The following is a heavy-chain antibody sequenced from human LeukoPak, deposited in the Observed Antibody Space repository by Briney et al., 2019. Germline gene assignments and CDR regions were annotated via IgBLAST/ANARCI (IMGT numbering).Heavy chain of an antibody. Sequence: SQTLSLTCTVSGGSISSYYWSWIRQPPGKGLEWIGYVSYIGSTNYNPSLKSRVTISVDTSKNQFSLKLTSVTAADTAVYYCAREKLVSEGFDYWGQGTLVTVSS. CDR3: AREKLVSEGFDY. CDR2: VSYIGST. J-gene: IGHJ4*02. D-gene: IGHD6-13*01. V-gene: IGHV4-59*01. CDR1: GGSISSYY.